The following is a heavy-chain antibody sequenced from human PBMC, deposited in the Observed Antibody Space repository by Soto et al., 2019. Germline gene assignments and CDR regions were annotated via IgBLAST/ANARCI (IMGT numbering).Heavy chain of an antibody. J-gene: IGHJ6*02. Sequence: QVQLVQSGAEVKKPGASVKVSCKASGYTFTSYGISWVGQAPGQGLEWMGWISAYNGNTNYAQKLQGRVTMTTDTSTSTAYMELRSLRSDDTAVYYCARDGPHMVPAAMNYYYYGMDVWGQGTTVTVSS. D-gene: IGHD2-2*01. CDR3: ARDGPHMVPAAMNYYYYGMDV. V-gene: IGHV1-18*01. CDR1: GYTFTSYG. CDR2: ISAYNGNT.